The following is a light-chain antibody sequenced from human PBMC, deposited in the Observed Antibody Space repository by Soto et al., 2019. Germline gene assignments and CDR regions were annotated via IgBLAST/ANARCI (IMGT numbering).Light chain of an antibody. CDR1: SSDVGGYNY. J-gene: IGLJ2*01. Sequence: QSALTQPASVSGSPGQSITISCTGTSSDVGGYNYVSWYQQHPGKAPKLMIYEVSNRPSGVSNRFSGSKSGNTASLTISGLQAEDEADYYCSSYTSSNTPVVFGGGTKL. V-gene: IGLV2-14*01. CDR3: SSYTSSNTPVV. CDR2: EVS.